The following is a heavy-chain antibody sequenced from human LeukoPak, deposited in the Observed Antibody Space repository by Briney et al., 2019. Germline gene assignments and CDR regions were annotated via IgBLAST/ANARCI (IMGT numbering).Heavy chain of an antibody. D-gene: IGHD6-19*01. CDR2: TYYRSKWYN. J-gene: IGHJ4*02. Sequence: SRTLSLTCAIPGDSASSNSAAWNWIRHSPSRGLEWLGRTYYRSKWYNDYAVSMKSRITINPDTSKDQFSLQLNSVTPEDTAVYYCARDAGSGWSSFDYWGQGTLVTVSS. V-gene: IGHV6-1*01. CDR1: GDSASSNSAA. CDR3: ARDAGSGWSSFDY.